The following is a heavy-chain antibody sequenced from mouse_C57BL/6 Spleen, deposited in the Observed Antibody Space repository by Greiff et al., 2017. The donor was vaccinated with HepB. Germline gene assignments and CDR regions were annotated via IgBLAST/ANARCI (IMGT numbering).Heavy chain of an antibody. CDR3: ARMGFAY. V-gene: IGHV1-82*01. CDR2: IYPGDGDT. J-gene: IGHJ3*01. Sequence: VQLQQSGPELVKPGASVKISCKASGYAFSSSWMNRVKQRPGKGLEWIGRIYPGDGDTNYNGKFKGKATLTADKSSSTAYMQLSSLTSEDSAVYFCARMGFAYWGQGTLVTVSA. CDR1: GYAFSSSW.